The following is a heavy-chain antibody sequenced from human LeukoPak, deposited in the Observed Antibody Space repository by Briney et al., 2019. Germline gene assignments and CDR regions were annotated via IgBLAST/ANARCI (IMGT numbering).Heavy chain of an antibody. CDR1: GYSISSGYY. V-gene: IGHV4-38-2*02. Sequence: SETLSLTCTVSGYSISSGYYWGWIRQPPGKGLEWIGSIYHSGSTYYNPSLKSRVTISVDTSKNQFSLKLSSVTAADTAVYYCARGWGVDPWGQGTLVTVSS. D-gene: IGHD7-27*01. J-gene: IGHJ5*02. CDR2: IYHSGST. CDR3: ARGWGVDP.